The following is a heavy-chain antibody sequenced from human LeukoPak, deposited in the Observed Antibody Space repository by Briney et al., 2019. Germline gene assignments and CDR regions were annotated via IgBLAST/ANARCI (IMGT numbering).Heavy chain of an antibody. Sequence: PSETLSLTCTVSGGSIRSNSYYWSWIRQPPGKGLEWIGEINHSGSTNYNPSLKSRVTISVDTSKNQFSLKLSSVTAADTAVYYCARGARPAAKVYYYYYMDVWGKGTTVTVSS. J-gene: IGHJ6*03. CDR2: INHSGST. D-gene: IGHD2-2*01. V-gene: IGHV4-39*07. CDR1: GGSIRSNSYY. CDR3: ARGARPAAKVYYYYYMDV.